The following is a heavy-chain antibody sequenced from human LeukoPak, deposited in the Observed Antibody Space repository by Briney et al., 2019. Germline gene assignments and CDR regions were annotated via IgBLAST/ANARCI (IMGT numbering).Heavy chain of an antibody. CDR3: ARAISYTNYGMDV. D-gene: IGHD4-11*01. J-gene: IGHJ6*02. Sequence: GGSLRLSCAASGFTFSNAWMSWVRQAPGKGLVWVSRINSDGSSTSYADSVKGRFTISRDNAKNTLYLQMNSLRAEDTAVYYCARAISYTNYGMDVWGQGTTVTVSS. CDR1: GFTFSNAW. V-gene: IGHV3-74*01. CDR2: INSDGSST.